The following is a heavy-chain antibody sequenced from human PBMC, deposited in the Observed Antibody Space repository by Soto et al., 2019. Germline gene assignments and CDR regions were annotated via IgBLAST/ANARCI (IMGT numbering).Heavy chain of an antibody. D-gene: IGHD1-26*01. CDR1: GFMFSIYT. V-gene: IGHV3-48*02. CDR2: ISAGSDAI. J-gene: IGHJ5*02. CDR3: ARLYGTSRVGTWSVP. Sequence: PGGSLXLSCEAYGFMFSIYTLNWVRQAPGKGLEWISYISAGSDAIHYADSVKGRFTVSRDNAKNSLYLQMNSLRDEDTAVYFCARLYGTSRVGTWSVPWDQGTLVTVSS.